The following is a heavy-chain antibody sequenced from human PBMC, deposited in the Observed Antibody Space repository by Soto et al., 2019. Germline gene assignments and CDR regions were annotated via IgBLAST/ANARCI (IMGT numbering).Heavy chain of an antibody. CDR3: ARGEKIAVAGKLSVFDI. CDR1: GYTFTSYG. D-gene: IGHD6-19*01. V-gene: IGHV1-3*01. J-gene: IGHJ3*02. Sequence: ASVKVSCKASGYTFTSYGIHWVRQAPGQRLEWMGWINAANGDTKYSPKFQGRVTITRDTSASTGYMELSSLRSEDTAVYYCARGEKIAVAGKLSVFDIWGQGTMVT. CDR2: INAANGDT.